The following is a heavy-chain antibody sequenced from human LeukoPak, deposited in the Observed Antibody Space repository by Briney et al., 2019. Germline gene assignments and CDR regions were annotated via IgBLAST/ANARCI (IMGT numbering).Heavy chain of an antibody. V-gene: IGHV3-30*03. CDR1: GFSFRNYG. Sequence: GGSLRLSCAASGFSFRNYGMHWVRQAPGKGLEWVAVISYDGNNKYYADSVKGRFTISRDNSKNTLYLQMNSLRAEDTAVYYCAAESIAAHPPYFDYWGQGTLVTVSS. CDR3: AAESIAAHPPYFDY. J-gene: IGHJ4*02. D-gene: IGHD6-6*01. CDR2: ISYDGNNK.